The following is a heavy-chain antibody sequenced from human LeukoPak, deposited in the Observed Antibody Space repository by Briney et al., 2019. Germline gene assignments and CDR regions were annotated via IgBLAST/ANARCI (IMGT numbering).Heavy chain of an antibody. CDR2: ISSSGSAI. Sequence: GGSLRLSCAASGFSFSSYEMNWVRQAPGKGLEWVSYISSSGSAIFYAVSVRGRFTISRDNAKSSLFLQMNSLRAEDTAFYYCSSKGGFDDWGQGTLVTVSS. D-gene: IGHD2-15*01. CDR1: GFSFSSYE. CDR3: SSKGGFDD. J-gene: IGHJ4*02. V-gene: IGHV3-48*03.